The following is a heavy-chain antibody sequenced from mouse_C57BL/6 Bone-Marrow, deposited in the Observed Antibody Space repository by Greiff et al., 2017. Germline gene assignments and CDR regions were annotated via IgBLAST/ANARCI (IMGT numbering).Heavy chain of an antibody. J-gene: IGHJ3*01. CDR1: GFYFSRYW. D-gene: IGHD1-1*01. CDR2: INPDSSTI. CDR3: ARSPFFAY. Sequence: EVKLMESGGGLVQPGGSLKLSCAASGFYFSRYWMRWVRRAPGKGLEWIGEINPDSSTINYAPSLKDKFLISRDNAKNTLYLQMSKECSEDTALYYCARSPFFAYWGQGTLVTVSA. V-gene: IGHV4-1*01.